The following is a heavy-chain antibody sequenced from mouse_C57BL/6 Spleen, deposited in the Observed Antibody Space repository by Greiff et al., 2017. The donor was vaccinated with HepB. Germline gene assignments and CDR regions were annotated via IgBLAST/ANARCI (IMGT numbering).Heavy chain of an antibody. CDR3: ARDYPDWFAY. J-gene: IGHJ3*01. CDR1: GYSITSGYY. D-gene: IGHD5-5*01. V-gene: IGHV3-6*01. CDR2: ISYDGSN. Sequence: EVQVVESGPGLVKPSQSLSLTCSVTGYSITSGYYWNWIRQFPGNKLEWMGYISYDGSNNYNPSLKNRISITRDTSKNRFFLKLNSVTTEDTATYYCARDYPDWFAYWGQGTLVTVSA.